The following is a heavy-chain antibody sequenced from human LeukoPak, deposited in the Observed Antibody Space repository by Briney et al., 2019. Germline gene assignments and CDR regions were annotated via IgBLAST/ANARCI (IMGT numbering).Heavy chain of an antibody. CDR1: GGSISSSSYY. J-gene: IGHJ6*02. D-gene: IGHD3-10*01. CDR2: IYYSGST. Sequence: SETLSLTCTVSGGSISSSSYYWGWIRQPPGKGLEWIGSIYYSGSTYYNPSLKSRVTISVDTSRNQFSLKLSSVTAADTAVYYCASGGLLWFGELLYDGMDVWGQGTTVTVSS. CDR3: ASGGLLWFGELLYDGMDV. V-gene: IGHV4-39*01.